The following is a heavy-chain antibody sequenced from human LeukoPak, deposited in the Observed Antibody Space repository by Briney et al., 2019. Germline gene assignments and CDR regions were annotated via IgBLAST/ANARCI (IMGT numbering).Heavy chain of an antibody. J-gene: IGHJ5*02. CDR1: GYTFTSYG. V-gene: IGHV1-18*01. CDR2: ISAYNGNT. Sequence: ASVKVSCKASGYTFTSYGISWVRQAPGQGLEWMAWISAYNGNTNYAQKLQGRVTMTTDTSTSTAYMELRSLRSDDTAVYYCARDKNWVWGSPGGFDPWGQGTLVTVSS. D-gene: IGHD3-16*01. CDR3: ARDKNWVWGSPGGFDP.